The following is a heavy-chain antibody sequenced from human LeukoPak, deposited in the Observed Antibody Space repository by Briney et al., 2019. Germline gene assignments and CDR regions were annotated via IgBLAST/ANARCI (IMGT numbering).Heavy chain of an antibody. V-gene: IGHV3-48*01. CDR2: INSSSSTI. CDR1: GFTFSSYS. Sequence: GGSVRLSCAASGFTFSSYSMNWVRQAPGKGLEWVSYINSSSSTIYHADSVKGRFTISRDNVKNSLYLQMNSLRAEDTAVYYCARDLGYFWGQGTLVTVSS. CDR3: ARDLGYF. J-gene: IGHJ4*02. D-gene: IGHD3-16*01.